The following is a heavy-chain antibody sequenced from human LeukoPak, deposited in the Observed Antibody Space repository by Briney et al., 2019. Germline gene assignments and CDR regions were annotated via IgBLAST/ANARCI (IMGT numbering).Heavy chain of an antibody. Sequence: PSETLSLTCTVSGYSISSGYYWGWIRQPPGKGLEWIGSIYHSGSTYYNPSLKSRVTISVDTSKNQFSLKLSSVTAADTAVYYCARVWMITSGGVIATPLDAFDIWGQGTMVTVSS. D-gene: IGHD3-16*02. V-gene: IGHV4-38-2*02. CDR1: GYSISSGYY. J-gene: IGHJ3*02. CDR3: ARVWMITSGGVIATPLDAFDI. CDR2: IYHSGST.